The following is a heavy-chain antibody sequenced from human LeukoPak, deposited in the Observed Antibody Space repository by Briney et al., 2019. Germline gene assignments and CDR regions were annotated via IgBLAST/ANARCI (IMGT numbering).Heavy chain of an antibody. V-gene: IGHV3-64D*09. Sequence: GGSLRLSCSASGFTFSYYAMHWVRQAPGQGLAYVPAICSNGGSTYYADSVKGRFTISRDNSKNTLYLQMSSLRAEDTAVYYCVRTYGYCSSTSCYVFDYWGQGTLVTVSS. CDR2: ICSNGGST. D-gene: IGHD2-2*01. J-gene: IGHJ4*02. CDR1: GFTFSYYA. CDR3: VRTYGYCSSTSCYVFDY.